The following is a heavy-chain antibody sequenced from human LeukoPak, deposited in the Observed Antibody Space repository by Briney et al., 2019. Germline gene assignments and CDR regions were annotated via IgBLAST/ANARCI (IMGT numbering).Heavy chain of an antibody. CDR3: ATYYYDSSGYYYDTDY. V-gene: IGHV5-51*01. CDR1: GYTFTNYW. CDR2: IYPGDSDT. D-gene: IGHD3-22*01. Sequence: GESLKISCKGSGYTFTNYWIGWVRQMPGKGLEWMGVIYPGDSDTNYSPSFQGHVTISADKSISTAYLQWSSLKASDTAMYYCATYYYDSSGYYYDTDYWGQGTLVTVSS. J-gene: IGHJ4*02.